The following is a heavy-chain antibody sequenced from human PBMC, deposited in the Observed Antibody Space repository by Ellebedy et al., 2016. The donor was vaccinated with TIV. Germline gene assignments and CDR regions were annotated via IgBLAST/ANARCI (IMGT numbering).Heavy chain of an antibody. V-gene: IGHV3-43*02. J-gene: IGHJ4*02. Sequence: GGSLRLSCAASGFTFDDYAMHWVRQAPGKGLEWVSLISGDGGSTYYADSVKGRFTISRDNSKNSLYLQMNSLRTEDTALYYCAKDRYCTTATCPLDYWGRGTLVTVSS. CDR3: AKDRYCTTATCPLDY. D-gene: IGHD2-8*01. CDR1: GFTFDDYA. CDR2: ISGDGGST.